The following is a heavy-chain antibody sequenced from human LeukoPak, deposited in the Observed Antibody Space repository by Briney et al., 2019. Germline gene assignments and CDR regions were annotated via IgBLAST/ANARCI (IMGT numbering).Heavy chain of an antibody. CDR3: ARVSGSYYAVGAFDI. D-gene: IGHD1-26*01. CDR1: GFTFSSYW. Sequence: GGSLRLSCAASGFTFSSYWMHWVRQAPGKGLVWVSRINSDGSSTSYADSVKGRFTISRDNAKNTLYLQMNSLRAEDTAVYYCARVSGSYYAVGAFDIWGQGTMVTVSS. J-gene: IGHJ3*02. CDR2: INSDGSST. V-gene: IGHV3-74*01.